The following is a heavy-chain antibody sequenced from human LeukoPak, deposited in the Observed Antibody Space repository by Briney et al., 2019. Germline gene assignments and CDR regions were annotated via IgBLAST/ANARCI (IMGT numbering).Heavy chain of an antibody. CDR3: ARDSTPLYSSSFWPDY. V-gene: IGHV3-30*01. D-gene: IGHD6-6*01. Sequence: GGSLRLSCAASGFTFSSYAMHWVRQAPGKGLEWVAVISYDGSNKYYADSVKGRFTISRDNSKNTLYLQMNSLRAEDTAVYYCARDSTPLYSSSFWPDYWGQGTLVTVSS. J-gene: IGHJ4*02. CDR2: ISYDGSNK. CDR1: GFTFSSYA.